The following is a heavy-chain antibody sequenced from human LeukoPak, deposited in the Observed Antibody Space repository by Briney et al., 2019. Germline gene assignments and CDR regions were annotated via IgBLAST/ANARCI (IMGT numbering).Heavy chain of an antibody. V-gene: IGHV3-33*01. CDR1: GFTFSSYG. CDR3: AREGIAVAGTHFDY. J-gene: IGHJ4*02. Sequence: PGGSLRLSCAASGFTFSSYGMHWVRQAPGKGLEWVAVIWYDGSNKYYADSVKGRFTISRDNSKNTLYLQMNSLRAEDTAVYYCAREGIAVAGTHFDYWGRGTLVTVSS. D-gene: IGHD6-19*01. CDR2: IWYDGSNK.